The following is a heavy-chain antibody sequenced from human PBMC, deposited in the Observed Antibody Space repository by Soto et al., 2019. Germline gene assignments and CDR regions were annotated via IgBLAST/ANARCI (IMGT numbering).Heavy chain of an antibody. J-gene: IGHJ4*02. CDR1: GFSLSTSGMC. Sequence: ESGPTLVNPTQTLTLTCTFSGFSLSTSGMCVSWIRQPPGKALEWLALIDWDDDKYYSTSLKTRLTISKDTSKNQVVLTMTNMDPVDTATYYCARIPPSGSYRYYFDYWGQGTLVTVSS. CDR3: ARIPPSGSYRYYFDY. D-gene: IGHD1-26*01. V-gene: IGHV2-70*01. CDR2: IDWDDDK.